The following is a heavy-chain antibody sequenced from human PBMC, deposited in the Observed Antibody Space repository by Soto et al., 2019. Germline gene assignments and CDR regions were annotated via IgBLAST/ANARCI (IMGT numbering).Heavy chain of an antibody. CDR1: GFTFSRNS. Sequence: GGSLRLSCAASGFTFSRNSMNWVRQAPGKGLEWVSYISSDSSSIYYADSVKGRFTISRDNAKNSLYLQMNSLRDEDTAVYYCACWSDADAYWVHGTLVTVSS. D-gene: IGHD3-16*01. V-gene: IGHV3-48*02. J-gene: IGHJ4*01. CDR2: ISSDSSSI. CDR3: ACWSDADAY.